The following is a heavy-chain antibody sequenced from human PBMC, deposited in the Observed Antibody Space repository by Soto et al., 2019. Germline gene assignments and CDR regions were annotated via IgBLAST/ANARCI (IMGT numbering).Heavy chain of an antibody. CDR2: IYYSGST. D-gene: IGHD4-17*01. CDR1: GGSISSGDYY. V-gene: IGHV4-30-4*01. J-gene: IGHJ4*02. CDR3: ARDRVSHGDYRREYYFDY. Sequence: QVQLQESGPGLVKPSQTLSLTCTVSGGSISSGDYYWSWIRQPPGKGLEWIGYIYYSGSTYYNPSLKSRVTISVDTSKNQFSLKLSSVTAADTAVYYCARDRVSHGDYRREYYFDYWGQGTLVTVSS.